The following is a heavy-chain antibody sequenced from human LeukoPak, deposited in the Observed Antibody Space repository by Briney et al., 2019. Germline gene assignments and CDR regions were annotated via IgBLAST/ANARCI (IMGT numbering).Heavy chain of an antibody. CDR3: AKAYRRVVGAPYGNN. CDR2: ISGSGGST. Sequence: PGGSLRLSCAASGFTFSSYAMSWVRQAPGKGLEGVSAISGSGGSTYYADSVKGRFTISRDNSKNTLYLQMNSLRAEDTAVYYCAKAYRRVVGAPYGNNWGQGTLVTVSS. J-gene: IGHJ4*02. V-gene: IGHV3-23*01. D-gene: IGHD1-26*01. CDR1: GFTFSSYA.